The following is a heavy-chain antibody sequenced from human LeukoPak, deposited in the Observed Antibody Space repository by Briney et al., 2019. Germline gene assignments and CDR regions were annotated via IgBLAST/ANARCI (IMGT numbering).Heavy chain of an antibody. CDR3: ATPLGATVFGSMGVYGMDV. CDR2: FDPEDGET. Sequence: GASVKVSCKVSGYTLTELSMHWVRQAPGKGLEWMGGFDPEDGETIYAQKFQGRVTMTEDTSTGTAYMELSSLRSEDTAVYYCATPLGATVFGSMGVYGMDVWGQGTTVTVSS. CDR1: GYTLTELS. D-gene: IGHD1-26*01. J-gene: IGHJ6*02. V-gene: IGHV1-24*01.